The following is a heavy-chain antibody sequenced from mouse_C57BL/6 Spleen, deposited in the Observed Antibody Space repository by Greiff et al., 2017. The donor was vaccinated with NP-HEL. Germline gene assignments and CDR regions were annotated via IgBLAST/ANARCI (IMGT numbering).Heavy chain of an antibody. CDR3: ARSSSGHAFDY. Sequence: VKLVESGAELARPGASVKLSCKASGYTFTSYGISWVKQRTGQGLEWIGEIYPRSGNTYYNEKFKGKATLTADKSSSTAYMELRSLTSEDSAVYFCARSSSGHAFDYWGQGTTLTVSS. V-gene: IGHV1-81*01. J-gene: IGHJ2*01. CDR1: GYTFTSYG. CDR2: IYPRSGNT. D-gene: IGHD3-2*02.